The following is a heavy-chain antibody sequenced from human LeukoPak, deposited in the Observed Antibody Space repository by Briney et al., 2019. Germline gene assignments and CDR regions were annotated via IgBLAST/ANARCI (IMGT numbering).Heavy chain of an antibody. D-gene: IGHD6-13*01. CDR2: VSYDGSNK. Sequence: PGRSLRLSCAASGFTFSSYAMHWVRQAPGKGLEWVAVVSYDGSNKYYADSVKGRFTISRDNSKNTLYLQMNSLRAEDTAVYYCARDRVRYSSSWTFDYWGQGTLVTVSS. CDR1: GFTFSSYA. CDR3: ARDRVRYSSSWTFDY. V-gene: IGHV3-30*04. J-gene: IGHJ4*02.